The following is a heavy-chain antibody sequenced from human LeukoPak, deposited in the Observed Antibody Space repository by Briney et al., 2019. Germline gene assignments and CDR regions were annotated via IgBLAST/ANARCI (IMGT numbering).Heavy chain of an antibody. D-gene: IGHD5-24*01. V-gene: IGHV3-23*01. Sequence: QTGGSLRLSCAASGFTFSSYAMSWVRQALGKGLEWVSAISGSGGSTYYADSVKGRFTISRDNSKNTLYLQMNSLRAEDTAVYYCARERMAPGYYYYGMDVWGQGTTVTVSS. CDR3: ARERMAPGYYYYGMDV. CDR2: ISGSGGST. CDR1: GFTFSSYA. J-gene: IGHJ6*02.